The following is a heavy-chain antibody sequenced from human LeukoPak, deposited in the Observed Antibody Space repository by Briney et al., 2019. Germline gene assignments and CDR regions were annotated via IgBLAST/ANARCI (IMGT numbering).Heavy chain of an antibody. CDR2: IYHSGST. CDR1: GGSISSSNW. Sequence: SETLPLTCAVSGGSISSSNWWSWVRQPPGKGLEWIGEIYHSGSTNYNPSLKSRVTISVDKSKNQFSLKLNPVTAADTAVYYCASIVSRSNWFDPWGQGTLVTVSS. J-gene: IGHJ5*02. CDR3: ASIVSRSNWFDP. V-gene: IGHV4-4*02. D-gene: IGHD5/OR15-5a*01.